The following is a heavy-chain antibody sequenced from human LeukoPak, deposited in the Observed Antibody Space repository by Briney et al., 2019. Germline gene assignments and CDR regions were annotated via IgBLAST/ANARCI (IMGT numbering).Heavy chain of an antibody. CDR3: ARGIAIFGVVTPGAFDI. V-gene: IGHV4-59*08. J-gene: IGHJ3*02. CDR2: IYYSGST. CDR1: GGSISSYY. D-gene: IGHD3-3*01. Sequence: SETLSLTCTVSGGSISSYYWSWIRQPPGKGLEWIGYIYYSGSTNYNPSLKSRVTISVDTSKNQFSLKLSSVTAADTAVYYCARGIAIFGVVTPGAFDIWGQGTMVAVSS.